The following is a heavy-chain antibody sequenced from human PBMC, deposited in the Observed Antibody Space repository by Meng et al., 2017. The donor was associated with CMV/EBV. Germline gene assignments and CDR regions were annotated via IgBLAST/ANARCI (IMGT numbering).Heavy chain of an antibody. CDR2: INPYNGNT. J-gene: IGHJ3*02. Sequence: ASVKVSCKASGYTFTGYYMHWVRQAPGQGLEWMGWINPYNGNTNYAQKFQGRVTMTRDTSISTAYMELSRLRSDDTAVYYCARVQMVYAGAYCGGDCYPRGDAFDIWGQGTMVTVSS. CDR3: ARVQMVYAGAYCGGDCYPRGDAFDI. V-gene: IGHV1-2*02. D-gene: IGHD2-21*01. CDR1: GYTFTGYY.